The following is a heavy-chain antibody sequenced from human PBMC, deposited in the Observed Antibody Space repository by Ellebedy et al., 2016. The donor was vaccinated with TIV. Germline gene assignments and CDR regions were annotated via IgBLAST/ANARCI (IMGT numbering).Heavy chain of an antibody. V-gene: IGHV1-69*13. Sequence: SVKVSCXASGGTFSSYAISWVRQAPGQGLEWMGGIIPIFGTANYAQKFQGRVTITADESTSTAYMELSSLRSEDTAVYYCASRAEWELPLGAFDIWGQGTMVTVSS. CDR2: IIPIFGTA. D-gene: IGHD1-26*01. CDR1: GGTFSSYA. CDR3: ASRAEWELPLGAFDI. J-gene: IGHJ3*02.